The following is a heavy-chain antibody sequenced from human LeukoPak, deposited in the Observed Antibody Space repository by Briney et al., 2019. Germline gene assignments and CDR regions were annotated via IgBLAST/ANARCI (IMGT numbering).Heavy chain of an antibody. CDR3: AKEGDTAMAPLDL. Sequence: GGSLRLPCAASGFTFDDYAMHWVRQAPGKGLEWVSGISWNSGSIGYADSVKGRFTISRDNAKNSLYLQMNSLRAEDMALYYCAKEGDTAMAPLDLWGRGTLVTVSS. CDR2: ISWNSGSI. CDR1: GFTFDDYA. D-gene: IGHD5-18*01. V-gene: IGHV3-9*03. J-gene: IGHJ2*01.